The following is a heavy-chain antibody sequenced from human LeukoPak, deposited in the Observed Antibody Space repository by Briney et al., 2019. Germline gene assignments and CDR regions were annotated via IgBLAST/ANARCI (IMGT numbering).Heavy chain of an antibody. CDR1: GFTFSSYG. CDR3: ARAYYYGSGSYSAFDY. D-gene: IGHD3-10*01. V-gene: IGHV3-33*01. Sequence: GGSLRLSCAASGFTFSSYGMHWVRQAPGKGLEWVAAIWYDGSNKYYADSVKGRFTISRDNSKNTLYLQMNSLRAEDTAVYYCARAYYYGSGSYSAFDYWGQGTLVTVSS. J-gene: IGHJ4*02. CDR2: IWYDGSNK.